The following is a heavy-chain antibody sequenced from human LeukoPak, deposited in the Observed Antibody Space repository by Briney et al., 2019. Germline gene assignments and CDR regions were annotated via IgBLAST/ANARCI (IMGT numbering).Heavy chain of an antibody. CDR2: LSSSSTYV. D-gene: IGHD2-15*01. V-gene: IGHV3-21*01. CDR3: ARVRCSGGGCFYNFDY. CDR1: GFTFSTYS. Sequence: PGGSLRLSCAASGFTFSTYSMNWVRQAPGMGLEWVSSLSSSSTYVYYADSVKGRFTISRDNAKNSLYLQMNSLRAEDTAVYYCARVRCSGGGCFYNFDYWGQGSLVTVSS. J-gene: IGHJ4*02.